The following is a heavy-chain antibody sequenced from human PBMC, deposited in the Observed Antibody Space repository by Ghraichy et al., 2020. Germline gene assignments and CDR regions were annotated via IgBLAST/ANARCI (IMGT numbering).Heavy chain of an antibody. V-gene: IGHV4-39*01. D-gene: IGHD7-27*01. Sequence: SETLSLSCTVSGGSITSSSYYWVWIRQPPGKGLEWIGSIYDSGSTYYNPSLKSRVTIDVDTSKSQFSLKLSSVTAADTAVYYCATLPRITGDPGGDWGQGTLVTVSS. CDR2: IYDSGST. CDR3: ATLPRITGDPGGD. CDR1: GGSITSSSYY. J-gene: IGHJ4*02.